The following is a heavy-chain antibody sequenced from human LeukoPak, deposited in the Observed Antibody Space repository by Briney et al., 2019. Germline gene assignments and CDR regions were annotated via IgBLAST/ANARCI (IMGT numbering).Heavy chain of an antibody. CDR2: ISSSSSYI. J-gene: IGHJ4*02. Sequence: GGSLRLSCAASGFTFSSYSMNWVRQAPGKGLEWVSSISSSSSYIYYADSLKGRFTISRDNAKNSLYLQMNNLRAEDTAVYYCARGTMFPYYFDYWGQGTLVTVSS. D-gene: IGHD3-10*02. CDR3: ARGTMFPYYFDY. CDR1: GFTFSSYS. V-gene: IGHV3-21*01.